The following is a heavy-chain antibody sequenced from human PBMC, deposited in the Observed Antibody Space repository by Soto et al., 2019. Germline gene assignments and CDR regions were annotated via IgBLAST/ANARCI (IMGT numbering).Heavy chain of an antibody. CDR3: TRFKTGYCSGGSCPNFDY. Sequence: SLRLSCTASGFTFGDYAMSWFRQAPGKGLEWVGFIRSKAYGGTTEYAASVKGRFTISRDDSKSIAYLQMNSLKTEDTAVYYCTRFKTGYCSGGSCPNFDYWGQGTLVTVSS. V-gene: IGHV3-49*03. D-gene: IGHD2-15*01. CDR2: IRSKAYGGTT. J-gene: IGHJ4*02. CDR1: GFTFGDYA.